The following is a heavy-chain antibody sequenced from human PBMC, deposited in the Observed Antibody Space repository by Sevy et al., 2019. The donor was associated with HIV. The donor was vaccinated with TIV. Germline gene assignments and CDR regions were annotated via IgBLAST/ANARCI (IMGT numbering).Heavy chain of an antibody. Sequence: ASVKVSCKASGGTFSSYGISWVRQAPGQGLEWMGGSIPILGTVNYALKFQGRVTITADESKQPAYMELSSLRSEDTAVYYCARGGRNGWYYFDYWGHETLVTVSS. J-gene: IGHJ4*03. CDR2: SIPILGTV. CDR1: GGTFSSYG. D-gene: IGHD6-19*01. CDR3: ARGGRNGWYYFDY. V-gene: IGHV1-69*13.